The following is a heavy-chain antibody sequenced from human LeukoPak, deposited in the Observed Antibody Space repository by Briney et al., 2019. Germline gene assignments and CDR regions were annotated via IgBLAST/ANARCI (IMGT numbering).Heavy chain of an antibody. V-gene: IGHV1-46*01. CDR2: INPSGGNT. Sequence: ASVKVSCKASGYTFTNYHMNWVRQAPGQGLEWMGIINPSGGNTTNAQKFQGRVIMTRDMSTSTVYMELSSLRSEDTAVYFCARYGHSPFFDYWGQGTLVTVSS. D-gene: IGHD4-17*01. CDR3: ARYGHSPFFDY. J-gene: IGHJ4*02. CDR1: GYTFTNYH.